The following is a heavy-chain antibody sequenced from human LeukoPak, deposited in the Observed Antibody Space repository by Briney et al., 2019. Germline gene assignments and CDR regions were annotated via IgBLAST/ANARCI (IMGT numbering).Heavy chain of an antibody. CDR3: ARHYFENDSSGFYYSNFDC. Sequence: GEPLQSSSQGSGYSFTNYWIGGGRRLPGKGLEGWGIIYPGKVDTRYSTSFQGQVTISADASISTAYMQWSSLKASDTAMYYCARHYFENDSSGFYYSNFDCWGQGTLVTVSS. V-gene: IGHV5-51*01. CDR2: IYPGKVDT. J-gene: IGHJ4*02. D-gene: IGHD3-22*01. CDR1: GYSFTNYW.